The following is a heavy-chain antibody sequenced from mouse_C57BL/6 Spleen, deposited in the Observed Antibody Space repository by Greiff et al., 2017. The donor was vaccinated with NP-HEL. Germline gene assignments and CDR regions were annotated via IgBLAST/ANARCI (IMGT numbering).Heavy chain of an antibody. V-gene: IGHV1-50*01. CDR2: IDPSDSYT. CDR1: GYTFTSYW. J-gene: IGHJ2*01. Sequence: VQLQQPGAELVKPGASVKLSCKASGYTFTSYWMQWVKQRPGQGLEWIGEIDPSDSYTNYNQKFKGKATLTGDTSSSTAYMQLSSLTSEDSAVYYCARGTAQASYYFDYWGQGTTLTVSS. D-gene: IGHD3-2*02. CDR3: ARGTAQASYYFDY.